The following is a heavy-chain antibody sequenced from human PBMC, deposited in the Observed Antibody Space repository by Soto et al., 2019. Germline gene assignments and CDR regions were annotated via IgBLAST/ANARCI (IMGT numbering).Heavy chain of an antibody. D-gene: IGHD2-21*01. CDR3: AREPLF. J-gene: IGHJ4*02. CDR1: GGSISGYY. V-gene: IGHV4-59*01. CDR2: IYYRGDT. Sequence: SETLSLTCTVSGGSISGYYWSWVRQPPGKGLEWTGYIYYRGDTKYNPSLKGRVTFSVDTSKNQFSLKLASVTASDTAVYYCAREPLFWGQGILVTVSS.